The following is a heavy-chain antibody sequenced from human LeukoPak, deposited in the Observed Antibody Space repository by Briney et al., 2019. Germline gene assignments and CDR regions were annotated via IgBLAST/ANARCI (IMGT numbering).Heavy chain of an antibody. Sequence: SQTLSLTCTVSGDSISSGDYYWSWIRQPPGKGLEWTGYIFHSGSTYHNPSLKSRVTISVDTSKNQFSLKLSSVTAADTAVYYCARGGSPLMVRGVIGFDYWGQGTLVTVSS. CDR1: GDSISSGDYY. CDR3: ARGGSPLMVRGVIGFDY. V-gene: IGHV4-30-2*01. D-gene: IGHD3-10*01. CDR2: IFHSGST. J-gene: IGHJ4*02.